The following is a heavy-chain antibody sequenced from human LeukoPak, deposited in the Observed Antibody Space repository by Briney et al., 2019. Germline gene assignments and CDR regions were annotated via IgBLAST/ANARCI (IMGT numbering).Heavy chain of an antibody. V-gene: IGHV3-23*01. CDR2: ISGNGGST. CDR3: AKETYSSGWYPYFDY. CDR1: GFTFSSYA. D-gene: IGHD6-19*01. Sequence: PGGSLRLSCVASGFTFSSYAMSWVRQAPGKGLEWVSGISGNGGSTYYADSVKGRFTISRDNSKNTLFLQMNSLRAEDTAVYYCAKETYSSGWYPYFDYWGQGTLVTVSS. J-gene: IGHJ4*02.